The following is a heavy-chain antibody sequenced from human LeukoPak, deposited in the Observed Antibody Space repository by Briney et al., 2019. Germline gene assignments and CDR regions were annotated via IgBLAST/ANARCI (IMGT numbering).Heavy chain of an antibody. V-gene: IGHV1-2*02. J-gene: IGHJ3*02. CDR3: AREKSSGWYGGSAFDI. D-gene: IGHD6-19*01. Sequence: ASVKVSCKASGYTFTGYYMHWVRQAPGQGLEWVGWINPDSGGTNYAQKFQGRVTMTRDTSIRTAYMELSRLRSDDTAVYYCAREKSSGWYGGSAFDIWGQGTMVTVSS. CDR2: INPDSGGT. CDR1: GYTFTGYY.